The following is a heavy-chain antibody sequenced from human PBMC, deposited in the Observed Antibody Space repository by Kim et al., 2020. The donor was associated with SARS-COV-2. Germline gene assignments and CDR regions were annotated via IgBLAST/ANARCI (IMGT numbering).Heavy chain of an antibody. CDR1: GYIFSNFG. D-gene: IGHD6-6*01. Sequence: ASVKVSCKASGYIFSNFGITWVRQAPGQGLEWMGWISAYNGDIKFSEKFHERVTMTTDTATSTAYLEVRSLRSDDTAIYYCARDYGVGRLSSASAGYWGQ. J-gene: IGHJ4*02. V-gene: IGHV1-18*01. CDR2: ISAYNGDI. CDR3: ARDYGVGRLSSASAGY.